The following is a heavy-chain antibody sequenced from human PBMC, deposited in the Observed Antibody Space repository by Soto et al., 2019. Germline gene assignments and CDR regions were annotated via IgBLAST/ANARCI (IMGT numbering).Heavy chain of an antibody. CDR3: AMIAATEPDY. D-gene: IGHD2-15*01. V-gene: IGHV3-7*01. CDR2: IKQDGSLK. Sequence: GGSLRLSCAASGFTFSRYWMSWVRQAPGTGLEWVAQIKQDGSLKYYVDSVRGRFTISRDNAKNSLSLQMNGLRADDTAIYYCAMIAATEPDYWGQGTLVTVSS. CDR1: GFTFSRYW. J-gene: IGHJ4*02.